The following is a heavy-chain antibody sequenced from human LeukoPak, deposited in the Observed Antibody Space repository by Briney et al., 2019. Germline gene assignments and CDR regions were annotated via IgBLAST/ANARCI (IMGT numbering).Heavy chain of an antibody. CDR1: GYTLTYYY. CDR3: ARGRSDYYLDS. D-gene: IGHD3-10*01. Sequence: ASVTVSFTSSGYTLTYYYMHWVRQAPGHGREWMGWIYPYSGGTNYAQKFQGRVTMTRDTSISTAYMGLSRLKSADTAVYYCARGRSDYYLDSWGQGTLVTVPS. V-gene: IGHV1-2*02. J-gene: IGHJ4*02. CDR2: IYPYSGGT.